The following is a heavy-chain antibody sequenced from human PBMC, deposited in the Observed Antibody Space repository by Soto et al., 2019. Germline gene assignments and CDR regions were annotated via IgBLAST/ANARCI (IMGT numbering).Heavy chain of an antibody. CDR1: GGTFSSYA. V-gene: IGHV1-69*13. CDR3: ARDKQLINYGMDV. CDR2: IIPIFGTA. D-gene: IGHD6-13*01. J-gene: IGHJ6*02. Sequence: SVKVSCKASGGTFSSYAISWVRQAPGQGLEWMGGIIPIFGTANYAQKFQGRVTITADESTSTAYMELSSLRSEDTAVYYCARDKQLINYGMDVWGQGTTVTVSS.